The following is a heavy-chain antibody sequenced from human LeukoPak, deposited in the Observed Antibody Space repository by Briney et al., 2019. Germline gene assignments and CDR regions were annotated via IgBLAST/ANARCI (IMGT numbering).Heavy chain of an antibody. D-gene: IGHD6-13*01. CDR1: GYSSTSYW. CDR2: IYPGDSDT. V-gene: IGHV5-51*01. Sequence: GESLKISCKGSGYSSTSYWIGWVRQMPGKGLEWMGIIYPGDSDTRYSPSFQGQVTISADKSISTAYLQWSSLKASDTAMYYCARSGSSWYLYFQHWGQGTLVTVSS. CDR3: ARSGSSWYLYFQH. J-gene: IGHJ1*01.